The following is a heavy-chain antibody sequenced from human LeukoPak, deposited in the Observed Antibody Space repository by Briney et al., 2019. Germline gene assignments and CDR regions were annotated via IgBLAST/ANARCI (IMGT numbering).Heavy chain of an antibody. Sequence: GGSLRLSCAASGFTFTNCWMTWVRQAPGKGLEWVANIKQDGNEKYYVDSVKGRFTVSRDNAKNSLYLQMNSLRAEDTAVYYCARGYSDSSGIDYWGQGTLVTVSS. CDR3: ARGYSDSSGIDY. D-gene: IGHD3-22*01. J-gene: IGHJ4*02. CDR1: GFTFTNCW. CDR2: IKQDGNEK. V-gene: IGHV3-7*04.